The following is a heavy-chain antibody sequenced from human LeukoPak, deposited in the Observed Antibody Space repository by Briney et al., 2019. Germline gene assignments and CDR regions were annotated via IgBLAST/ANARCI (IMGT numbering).Heavy chain of an antibody. CDR1: GGSISSNNYY. CDR3: ARAVTSSSSWYKWVNWFDP. CDR2: IYYSGTT. V-gene: IGHV4-61*05. J-gene: IGHJ5*02. D-gene: IGHD6-13*01. Sequence: SETLSLTCTVSGGSISSNNYYWGWIRQPPGKGLEWIGYIYYSGTTNYNPSLKSRVTISVDTSKNQFSLKLSSVTAADTAVYYCARAVTSSSSWYKWVNWFDPWGQGTLVTVSS.